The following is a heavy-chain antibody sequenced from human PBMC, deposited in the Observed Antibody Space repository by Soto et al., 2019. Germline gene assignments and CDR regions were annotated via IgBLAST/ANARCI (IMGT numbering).Heavy chain of an antibody. V-gene: IGHV4-31*03. D-gene: IGHD3-10*01. Sequence: SETLSLTCTVFGGSVNSGGYYWAWIRQHPGKGLEWIGYIYYSGSSYYNPSLKSRVTLSLDTSKNQFSLKLSSVTAADTAVYYCATITYYYGSGSYYSLDYWGQGTMVTVSS. CDR2: IYYSGSS. CDR3: ATITYYYGSGSYYSLDY. J-gene: IGHJ4*02. CDR1: GGSVNSGGYY.